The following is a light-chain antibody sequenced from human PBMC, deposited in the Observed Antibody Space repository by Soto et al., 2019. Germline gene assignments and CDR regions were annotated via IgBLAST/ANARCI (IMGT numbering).Light chain of an antibody. Sequence: DIQLTQSPSTLSASVGDRVTITCRASQSISSWLAWHQQKPGKAPKLLIYKASSLAKWVPSRFSGSGAGTELTLTINSLQPDDFATYYCQQYSTYSPKDRFGPGTKVEI. CDR2: KAS. CDR3: QQYSTYSPKDR. CDR1: QSISSW. V-gene: IGKV1-5*03. J-gene: IGKJ1*01.